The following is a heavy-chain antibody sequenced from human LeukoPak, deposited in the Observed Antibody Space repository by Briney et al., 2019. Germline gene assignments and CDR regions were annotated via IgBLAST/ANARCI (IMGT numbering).Heavy chain of an antibody. V-gene: IGHV3-23*01. CDR3: AKDSDVVVTATLDY. CDR1: GFTFSNAW. J-gene: IGHJ4*02. CDR2: ISGSGGST. Sequence: PGGSLRLSCAASGFTFSNAWMSWVRQAPGKGLEWVSAISGSGGSTYYADSVKGRFTISRDNSKNTLYLQMNSLRAEDTAVYYCAKDSDVVVTATLDYWGQGTLVTVSS. D-gene: IGHD2-21*02.